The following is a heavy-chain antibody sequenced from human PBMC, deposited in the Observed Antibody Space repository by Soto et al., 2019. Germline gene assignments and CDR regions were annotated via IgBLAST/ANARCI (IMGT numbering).Heavy chain of an antibody. CDR3: AKDYSSASIWRPYFDY. J-gene: IGHJ4*02. CDR2: ISGSGDST. CDR1: GFTFSNYA. Sequence: GGSLRLSCAASGFTFSNYAMIWVRQAPGTGLELVSGISGSGDSTYYADSVKGRFTISRDKSKNTMFLRMSSLRADDTAVYYCAKDYSSASIWRPYFDYWGQGTLVTVSS. V-gene: IGHV3-23*01. D-gene: IGHD6-6*01.